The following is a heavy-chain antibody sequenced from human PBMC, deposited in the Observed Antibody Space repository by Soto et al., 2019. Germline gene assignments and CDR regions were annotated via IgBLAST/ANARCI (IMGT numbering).Heavy chain of an antibody. V-gene: IGHV3-30-3*01. J-gene: IGHJ4*02. CDR1: GFTFSSYA. CDR2: ISYDGSNK. CDR3: ARGIQLWSPFDY. D-gene: IGHD5-18*01. Sequence: VQLLESGGGLVQPGGSLRLSCAASGFTFSSYAMHWVRQAPGKGLEWVAVISYDGSNKYYADSVKGRFTISRDNSKNTLYLQMNSLRAEDTAVYYCARGIQLWSPFDYWGQGTLVTVSS.